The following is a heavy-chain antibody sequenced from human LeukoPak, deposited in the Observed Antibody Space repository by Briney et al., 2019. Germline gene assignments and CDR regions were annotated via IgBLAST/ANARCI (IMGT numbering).Heavy chain of an antibody. CDR3: ARAYSSSWYSHRAGKNWFDP. D-gene: IGHD6-13*01. V-gene: IGHV4-34*01. CDR2: INHSGST. CDR1: GGSFSGYY. J-gene: IGHJ5*02. Sequence: KASETLSLTCAVYGGSFSGYYWSWIRQPPGKGLEWIGEINHSGSTNYNPSLKSRVTISVDTSKNQFSLKLSSVTAADTAVYYCARAYSSSWYSHRAGKNWFDPWGQGTLVTVSS.